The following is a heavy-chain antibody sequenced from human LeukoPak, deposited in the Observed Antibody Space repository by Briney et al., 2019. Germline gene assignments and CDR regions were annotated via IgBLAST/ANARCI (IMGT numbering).Heavy chain of an antibody. V-gene: IGHV3-7*01. Sequence: PGGSLRLSCAASGFTFSSYWMSWVRQAPGKGLEWVANIKQDGSEKYYVDSVKGRFTISRDNAKNSLYLQMNSLRAEDTAVYYCARLSDSISCFGFDIWGQGTTVTVSS. J-gene: IGHJ3*02. CDR1: GFTFSSYW. CDR2: IKQDGSEK. CDR3: ARLSDSISCFGFDI. D-gene: IGHD2-2*01.